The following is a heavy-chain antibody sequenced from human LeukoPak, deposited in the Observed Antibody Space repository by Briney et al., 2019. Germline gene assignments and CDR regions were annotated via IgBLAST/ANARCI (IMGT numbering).Heavy chain of an antibody. Sequence: SETLSLTCTVSGGSISSYYWSWIRQPAGKGLEWIGRIYTSGSTNYNPSLKSRVTMSVDTSKNQFSLNLSSVTAADTAVYYCARVFRYCSGGRCYTWFDPWGQGTLVTVSS. CDR1: GGSISSYY. V-gene: IGHV4-4*07. CDR3: ARVFRYCSGGRCYTWFDP. D-gene: IGHD2-15*01. CDR2: IYTSGST. J-gene: IGHJ5*02.